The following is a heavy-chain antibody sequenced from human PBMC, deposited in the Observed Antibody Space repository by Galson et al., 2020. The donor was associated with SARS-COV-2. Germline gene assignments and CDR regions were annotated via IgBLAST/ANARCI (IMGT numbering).Heavy chain of an antibody. J-gene: IGHJ6*03. Sequence: SVKVSCKASGGTFSSYAISWVRQAPGQGLEWMGGIIPIFGTANYAQKFQGRVTITADESTSTAYMELSSLRSEDTAVYYCARAMWGRSSSYVSDDYYYYMDVWGKGTTVTVSS. CDR2: IIPIFGTA. V-gene: IGHV1-69*13. CDR3: ARAMWGRSSSYVSDDYYYYMDV. D-gene: IGHD2-2*01. CDR1: GGTFSSYA.